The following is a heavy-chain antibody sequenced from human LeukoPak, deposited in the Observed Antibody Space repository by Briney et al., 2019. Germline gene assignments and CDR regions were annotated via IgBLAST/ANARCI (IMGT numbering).Heavy chain of an antibody. V-gene: IGHV3-21*01. D-gene: IGHD3-10*01. CDR1: GFTFSSYS. CDR3: ARDGGITMVRVYGMDV. Sequence: PGGSLRLSCAASGFTFSSYSMNWVRQAPGKGLEWVSPISSSSSYIYYADSVKGRFTISRDNAKNSLYLQMNSLRAEDTAVYYCARDGGITMVRVYGMDVWGKGTTVTVSS. CDR2: ISSSSSYI. J-gene: IGHJ6*04.